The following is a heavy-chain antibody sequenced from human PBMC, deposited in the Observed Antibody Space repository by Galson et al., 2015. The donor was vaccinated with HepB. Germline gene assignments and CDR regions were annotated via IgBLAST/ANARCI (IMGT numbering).Heavy chain of an antibody. J-gene: IGHJ6*02. D-gene: IGHD3-22*01. CDR3: ARGGYYYDSSGYYYDYYYYYGMDV. CDR2: ISYDGSNK. V-gene: IGHV3-30-3*01. Sequence: SLRLSCAASGFTFSSYAMHWVRQAPGKGLEWVAVISYDGSNKYYADSVKGRFTISRDNSKNTLYLQMNSLRAEDTAVYYCARGGYYYDSSGYYYDYYYYYGMDVWGQGTTVTVSS. CDR1: GFTFSSYA.